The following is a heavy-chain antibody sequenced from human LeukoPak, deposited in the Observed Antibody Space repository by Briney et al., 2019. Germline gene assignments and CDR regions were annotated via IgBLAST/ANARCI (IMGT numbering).Heavy chain of an antibody. CDR3: ASRGSSGWYFDY. CDR1: GGSISSYY. V-gene: IGHV4-59*08. Sequence: PSETLSLACTVAGGSISSYYWSWIRQPPGKGLEWIGYIYYSGSTNYNPSLTSRVTISVDTSKNQFSLKLSSVTAADTAVYYCASRGSSGWYFDYWGQGTLVTVSS. J-gene: IGHJ4*02. D-gene: IGHD6-19*01. CDR2: IYYSGST.